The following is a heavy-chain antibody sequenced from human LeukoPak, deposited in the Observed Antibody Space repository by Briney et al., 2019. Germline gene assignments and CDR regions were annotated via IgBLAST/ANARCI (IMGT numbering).Heavy chain of an antibody. CDR3: AKVRDYSSSPLDY. V-gene: IGHV3-30*18. Sequence: PGGSLRLSCAASGFTFSSYGMHWVRQAPGKGLEWVAVISFDGSNKYYADSVKGRFTTSRDNSENTLYLQLNSLRAEDTAVYYCAKVRDYSSSPLDYWGQGTLVTVSS. CDR1: GFTFSSYG. J-gene: IGHJ4*02. D-gene: IGHD6-6*01. CDR2: ISFDGSNK.